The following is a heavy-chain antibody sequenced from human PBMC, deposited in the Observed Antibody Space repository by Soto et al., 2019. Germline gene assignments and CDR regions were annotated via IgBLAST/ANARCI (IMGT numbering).Heavy chain of an antibody. V-gene: IGHV4-34*01. CDR3: ARGRVTIFGVVILYYYGMDV. D-gene: IGHD3-3*01. J-gene: IGHJ6*02. Sequence: QVQLQQWGAGLLKPSETLSLTCAVYGGSFSGYYWSWIRQPPGKGLEWIGEINHSGSTNYNPSLKSRVTISVDRSKNQFSLKLSSVTAADTAVYYCARGRVTIFGVVILYYYGMDVWGQGTTVTVSS. CDR1: GGSFSGYY. CDR2: INHSGST.